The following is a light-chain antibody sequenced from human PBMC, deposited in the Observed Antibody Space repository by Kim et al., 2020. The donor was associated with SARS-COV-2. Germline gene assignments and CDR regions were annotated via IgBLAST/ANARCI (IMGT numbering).Light chain of an antibody. CDR2: KVS. V-gene: IGKV2-30*01. CDR1: QSLVYSDESTF. Sequence: PASISCRSSQSLVYSDESTFLHWFQQRPGQSPRRIIYKVSKRDSGVPDRFSGSGSGTDFTLKISRVEAEDVGIYYCMQGTHWPLTFGGGTKVDIK. J-gene: IGKJ4*01. CDR3: MQGTHWPLT.